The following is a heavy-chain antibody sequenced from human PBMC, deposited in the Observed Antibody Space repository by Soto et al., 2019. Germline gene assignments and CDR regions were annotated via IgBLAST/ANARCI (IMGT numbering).Heavy chain of an antibody. CDR2: ISGSGGST. D-gene: IGHD2-15*01. CDR3: AKERIPVVVVAAIIPFDY. V-gene: IGHV3-23*01. Sequence: GGSLRLSCAASGFTFSSYAMSWVRQAPGKGLEWVSAISGSGGSTYYADSVKGRFTISRDNSKKTRYLQMNSLRAEDTAVYYCAKERIPVVVVAAIIPFDYWGQGTLVTVSS. J-gene: IGHJ4*02. CDR1: GFTFSSYA.